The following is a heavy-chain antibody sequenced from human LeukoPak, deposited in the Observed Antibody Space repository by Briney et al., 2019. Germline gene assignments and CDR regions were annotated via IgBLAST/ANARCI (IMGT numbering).Heavy chain of an antibody. CDR1: GGSISSYY. CDR3: ARRSVEQLAFDY. CDR2: IYDNGGT. J-gene: IGHJ4*02. D-gene: IGHD6-13*01. V-gene: IGHV4-59*08. Sequence: SETLSLTCTVSGGSISSYYWSWSRQPPGKGLEWIGYIYDNGGTNYNPSLKSRVTITVDTSKNQFSLNLRSLTAADTAVYYCARRSVEQLAFDYWGQGILVTVSS.